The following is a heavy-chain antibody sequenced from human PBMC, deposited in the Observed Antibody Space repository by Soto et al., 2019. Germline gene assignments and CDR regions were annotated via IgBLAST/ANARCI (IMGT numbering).Heavy chain of an antibody. V-gene: IGHV4-34*02. CDR1: AGSFSSHY. CDR2: IKNSGST. CDR3: VRGGSRYGADAHDV. Sequence: QVQLQQWGAGLLRPSEALSLTCAVYAGSFSSHYWNWIRQPPGKGLEWIGEIKNSGSTAYNPSLKSRVTMSLDTSKNQCSLSLRSVTAADTAVYYCVRGGSRYGADAHDVWGQGTKVTVSS. J-gene: IGHJ3*01. D-gene: IGHD5-18*01.